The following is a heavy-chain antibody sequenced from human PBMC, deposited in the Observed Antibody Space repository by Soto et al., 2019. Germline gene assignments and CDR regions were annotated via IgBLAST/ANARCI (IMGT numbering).Heavy chain of an antibody. CDR2: ISYDGSNK. V-gene: IGHV3-30*18. J-gene: IGHJ6*02. D-gene: IGHD2-2*01. Sequence: GGSLRLSCAASGFTFSSYGMHWVRQAPGKGLEWVAVISYDGSNKYYADSVKGRFTISRDNSKNTLYLQMNSLRAEDTAVYYCAKDMGPATAMDYYYGMDVWGQGTTVTVSS. CDR3: AKDMGPATAMDYYYGMDV. CDR1: GFTFSSYG.